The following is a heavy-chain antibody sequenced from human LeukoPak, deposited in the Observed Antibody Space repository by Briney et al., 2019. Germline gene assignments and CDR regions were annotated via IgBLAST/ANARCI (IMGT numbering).Heavy chain of an antibody. CDR3: ARDDSHGYHFFDS. Sequence: GGSLRLSCAASRFTFSNYSMNWIRQAPGKGLEWVSSISGSGEFIYYADSLKGRFTISRDNGKNSLYLQMNSLRAEDTAVYFCARDDSHGYHFFDSWGQGTLVTVSS. CDR2: ISGSGEFI. D-gene: IGHD3-22*01. CDR1: RFTFSNYS. J-gene: IGHJ4*02. V-gene: IGHV3-21*01.